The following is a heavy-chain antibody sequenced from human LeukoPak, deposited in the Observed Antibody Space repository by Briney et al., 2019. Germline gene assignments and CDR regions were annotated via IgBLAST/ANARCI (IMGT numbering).Heavy chain of an antibody. CDR3: ARADYYYDSSGYLFVQDY. D-gene: IGHD3-22*01. CDR2: ISAYNGNT. Sequence: ASVKVSCKASGYTFTQYSISWVRQAPGKGFEWMGWISAYNGNTNYAQKLQGRVTMTTDTSTSTAYMELRSLRSDDTAVYYCARADYYYDSSGYLFVQDYWGQGTLVTVSS. J-gene: IGHJ4*02. CDR1: GYTFTQYS. V-gene: IGHV1-18*01.